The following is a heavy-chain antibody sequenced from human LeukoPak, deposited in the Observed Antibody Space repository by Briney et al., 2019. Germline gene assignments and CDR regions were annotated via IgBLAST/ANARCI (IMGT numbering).Heavy chain of an antibody. J-gene: IGHJ4*02. D-gene: IGHD6-13*01. Sequence: GGSLRLSCAVSGVTFSSDAMCWVCHRPAQGLDLVSTISNSGDTTYYADSVRGRFTISRDNSKNTLYLQMNSLRAEDTAIYYCAKDRPYSSTWVHYWGQGALVTVSS. CDR1: GVTFSSDA. CDR3: AKDRPYSSTWVHY. CDR2: ISNSGDTT. V-gene: IGHV3-23*01.